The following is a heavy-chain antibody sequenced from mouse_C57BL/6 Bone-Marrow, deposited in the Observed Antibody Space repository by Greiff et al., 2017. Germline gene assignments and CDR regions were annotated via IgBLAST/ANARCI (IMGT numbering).Heavy chain of an antibody. Sequence: EVKLVESGAELVRPGASVKLSCTASGFNITDDYMNWVKQRPEQGLEWIGWIDPENGDTEYASKFQGKATITADTSSNTAYRQLSSLTSEDSAVYYCTTLYYCAPGTLVTVSA. CDR2: IDPENGDT. CDR3: TTLYY. V-gene: IGHV14-4*01. J-gene: IGHJ3*01. CDR1: GFNITDDY.